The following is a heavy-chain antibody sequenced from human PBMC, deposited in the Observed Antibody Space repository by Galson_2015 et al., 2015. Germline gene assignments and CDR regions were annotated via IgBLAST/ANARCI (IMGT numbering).Heavy chain of an antibody. CDR3: VRGLGSGWHLSLDI. CDR1: GFTFFGYD. CDR2: IGTLADP. D-gene: IGHD6-25*01. V-gene: IGHV3-13*05. Sequence: SLRLSCAASGFTFFGYDMLWVRQVKGRALEWVSAIGTLADPYYPTSVKGRFTISRENAKSSLYLQMNSLRDEDTAVYYCVRGLGSGWHLSLDIWGQGTVVTVSS. J-gene: IGHJ3*02.